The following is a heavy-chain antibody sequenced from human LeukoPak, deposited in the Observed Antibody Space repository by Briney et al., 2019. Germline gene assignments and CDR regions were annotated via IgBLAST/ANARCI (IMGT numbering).Heavy chain of an antibody. CDR2: ISETGTAI. CDR1: GFSVSNYN. Sequence: GGSLRLSCAASGFSVSNYNMNGVRQARGKGLEWVSFISETGTAIYYAESVKGRFTISRDIARNSVYLQMNSLRDEDTAMYYCARGPLGWSDYWGQGLLVTVSS. J-gene: IGHJ4*02. CDR3: ARGPLGWSDY. D-gene: IGHD1-26*01. V-gene: IGHV3-48*02.